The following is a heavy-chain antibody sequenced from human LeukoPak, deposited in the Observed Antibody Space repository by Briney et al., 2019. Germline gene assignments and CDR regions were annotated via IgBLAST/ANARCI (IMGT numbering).Heavy chain of an antibody. CDR2: IYSGGST. CDR3: AKDFQYSTYYFDY. CDR1: GFIFSSDY. D-gene: IGHD2/OR15-2a*01. V-gene: IGHV3-53*05. J-gene: IGHJ4*02. Sequence: GESLRLSCAVSGFIFSSDYMSWVRQAPGKGLEWVSTIYSGGSTYYADSVKGRFTISRDNSKNTLYLQMNSLRADDAAVYYCAKDFQYSTYYFDYWGQGTLVTVSS.